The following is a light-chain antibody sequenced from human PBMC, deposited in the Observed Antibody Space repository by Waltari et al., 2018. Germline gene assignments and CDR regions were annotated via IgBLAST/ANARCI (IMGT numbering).Light chain of an antibody. CDR2: CAS. J-gene: IGKJ5*01. V-gene: IGKV3-20*01. Sequence: EIVLTQSPGTLSLSPGERATLPCRASQSVSSSYLAWSQQKPGHAPRLLNYCASSRATGSPDRCSGSWSVTDFTLTSSIREAEDFAVYYFQQYGRSPPIGFGQVTRLEIK. CDR3: QQYGRSPPIG. CDR1: QSVSSSY.